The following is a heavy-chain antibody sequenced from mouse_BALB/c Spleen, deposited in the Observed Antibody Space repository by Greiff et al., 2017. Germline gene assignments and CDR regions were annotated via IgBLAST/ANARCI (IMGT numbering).Heavy chain of an antibody. CDR2: INPNNGGT. D-gene: IGHD2-2*01. Sequence: EVQLVESGPELVKPGASVKIPCKASGYTFTDYNMDWVKQSHGKSLEWIGDINPNNGGTIYNQKFKGKATLTVDKSSSTAYMELRSLTSEDTAVYYCAHGSWFAYWGQGTLVTVSA. CDR1: GYTFTDYN. J-gene: IGHJ3*01. V-gene: IGHV1-18*01. CDR3: AHGSWFAY.